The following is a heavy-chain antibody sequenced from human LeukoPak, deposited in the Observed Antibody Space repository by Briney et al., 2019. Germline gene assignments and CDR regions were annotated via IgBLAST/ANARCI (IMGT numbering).Heavy chain of an antibody. D-gene: IGHD3-22*01. Sequence: PSETLSLTCTVSGGSISSSSYYWGWIRQPPGKGLGWIGEINHSGSTNYNPSLKSRVTISVDTSKNQFSLKLSSVTAADTAVYYCARFNRPFHYDSSGYYGMVRYYFDYWGQGTLVTVSS. J-gene: IGHJ4*02. CDR1: GGSISSSSYY. CDR2: INHSGST. V-gene: IGHV4-39*07. CDR3: ARFNRPFHYDSSGYYGMVRYYFDY.